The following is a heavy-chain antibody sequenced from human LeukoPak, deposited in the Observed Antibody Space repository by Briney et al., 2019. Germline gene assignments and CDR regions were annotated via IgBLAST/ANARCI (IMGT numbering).Heavy chain of an antibody. V-gene: IGHV3-23*01. CDR2: ISGSGGST. D-gene: IGHD3-22*01. CDR1: GFNFSNYW. CDR3: AKDYYDSPWDAFDI. Sequence: GGSLRLFCGASGFNFSNYWMTWVRQAPGKGLEWVSAISGSGGSTYYADSVKGRFTISRDNSKNTLYLQMNSLRAEDTAVYYCAKDYYDSPWDAFDIWGQGTMVTVSS. J-gene: IGHJ3*02.